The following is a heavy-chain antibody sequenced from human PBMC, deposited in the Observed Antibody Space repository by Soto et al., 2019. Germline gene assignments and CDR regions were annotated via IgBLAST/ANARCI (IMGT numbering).Heavy chain of an antibody. V-gene: IGHV4-34*01. CDR1: GGSFSGYY. Sequence: SETLSLTCAVYGGSFSGYYWSWIRQPPGKGLEWIGEINHSGSTNYNPSLKSRVTISVDRSKNQFSLKLSSVTAADTALYYCARTYYDFWSGYLSSGWFDPWGQGTLVTVSS. CDR3: ARTYYDFWSGYLSSGWFDP. CDR2: INHSGST. J-gene: IGHJ5*02. D-gene: IGHD3-3*01.